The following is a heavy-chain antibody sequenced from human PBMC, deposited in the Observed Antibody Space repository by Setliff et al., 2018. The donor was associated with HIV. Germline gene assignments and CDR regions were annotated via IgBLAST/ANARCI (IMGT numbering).Heavy chain of an antibody. J-gene: IGHJ4*02. Sequence: KSSETLSLTCTVSGGSISSHYWSWIRQPPGKGLEWIGSIYYSGSTNYNPSLKSRVTISVDTSKNQFSLKLSSVTAADTAVYYCARDNHDSSGYPEEFDYWGQGTLVTVSS. CDR2: IYYSGST. V-gene: IGHV4-59*11. CDR3: ARDNHDSSGYPEEFDY. CDR1: GGSISSHY. D-gene: IGHD3-22*01.